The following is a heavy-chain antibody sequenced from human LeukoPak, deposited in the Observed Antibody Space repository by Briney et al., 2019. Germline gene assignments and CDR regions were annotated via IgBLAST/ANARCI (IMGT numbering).Heavy chain of an antibody. CDR2: IYYSGST. CDR1: GGSFSGYY. J-gene: IGHJ4*02. Sequence: SETLSLTCAVYGGSFSGYYWSWIRQPPGKGLEWIGYIYYSGSTNYNPSLKSRVTISVDTSKNQFSLKLSSVTAADTAVYYCARGSPSYDFWSGYFDYWGQGTLVTVSS. D-gene: IGHD3-3*01. CDR3: ARGSPSYDFWSGYFDY. V-gene: IGHV4-59*01.